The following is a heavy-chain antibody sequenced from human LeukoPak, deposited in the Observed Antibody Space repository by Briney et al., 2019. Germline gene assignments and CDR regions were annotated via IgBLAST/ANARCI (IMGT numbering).Heavy chain of an antibody. J-gene: IGHJ4*02. CDR2: ISGSGGST. V-gene: IGHV3-23*01. D-gene: IGHD4-17*01. CDR1: GFTFSSYA. CDR3: ARDRYGDYQFDY. Sequence: PGGSLRLSCAASGFTFSSYAMSWVRQAPGKGLEWVSAISGSGGSTYYADSVKGRFTISRDNSKNTLYLQMNSLRAEDTAVYYCARDRYGDYQFDYWGQGTLVTVSS.